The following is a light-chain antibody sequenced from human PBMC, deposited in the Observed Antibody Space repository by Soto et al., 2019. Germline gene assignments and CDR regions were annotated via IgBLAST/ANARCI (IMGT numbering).Light chain of an antibody. CDR1: QRLLNRNGYNY. CDR2: MGS. CDR3: MQGLETPN. V-gene: IGKV2-28*01. Sequence: DIVLTQSQLSLPVTPGEPASISCRSSQRLLNRNGYNYLDCFVQTPGXAPXLLIYMGSNRSPGVPDRFSGSGSGTDFPLKISRVEAEDVGVYYCMQGLETPNFGPGTKVDI. J-gene: IGKJ3*01.